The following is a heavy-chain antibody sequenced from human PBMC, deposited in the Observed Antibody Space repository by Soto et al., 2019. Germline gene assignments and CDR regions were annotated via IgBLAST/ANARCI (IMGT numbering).Heavy chain of an antibody. CDR3: ARECVLAVAGQYYYYGMDV. Sequence: QVQLVESGGGVVQPGRSLRLSCAASGFTFSSYAMHWVRQAPGKGLEWVAVISYDGSNKYYAYSVKGRFTISRDNTKNTLYMQMNSLRAYDTAVYYCARECVLAVAGQYYYYGMDVWGQGTTVTVSS. D-gene: IGHD6-19*01. CDR2: ISYDGSNK. J-gene: IGHJ6*02. V-gene: IGHV3-30-3*01. CDR1: GFTFSSYA.